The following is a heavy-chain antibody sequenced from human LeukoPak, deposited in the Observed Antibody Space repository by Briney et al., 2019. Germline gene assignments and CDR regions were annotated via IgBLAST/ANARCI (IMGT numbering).Heavy chain of an antibody. CDR1: GYTFTSYY. CDR3: ARDRDSSFRKFDY. D-gene: IGHD6-6*01. Sequence: SVKVSCKASGYTFTSYYMHWVRQAPGQGLEWMGGIIPIFGTANYAQKFQGRVTITAGKSTSTAYMELSSLRSEDTAVYYCARDRDSSFRKFDYWGQGTLVTVSS. V-gene: IGHV1-69*06. CDR2: IIPIFGTA. J-gene: IGHJ4*02.